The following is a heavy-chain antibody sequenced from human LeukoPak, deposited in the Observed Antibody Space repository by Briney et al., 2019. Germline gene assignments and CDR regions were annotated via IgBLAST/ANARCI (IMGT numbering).Heavy chain of an antibody. V-gene: IGHV4-4*02. CDR3: AARPPRVLVKDAYLLDV. CDR1: GASISSSDW. J-gene: IGHJ6*02. Sequence: PSETLSLTCVVSGASISSSDWWGWVRQSPGKGLEWIGEIYYTGSRNCNPSLKRRVAMSVDTSKNPFSLELTSVTAADTAEYARAARPPRVLVKDAYLLDVWGQGTTVTVSS. CDR2: IYYTGSR. D-gene: IGHD2-8*02.